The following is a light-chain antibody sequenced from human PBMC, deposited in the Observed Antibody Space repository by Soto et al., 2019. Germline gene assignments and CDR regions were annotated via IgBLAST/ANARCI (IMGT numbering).Light chain of an antibody. Sequence: QSVLAQPASVSGSPGQSITISCTGTSSDVGGYKYVSWYQQHPGEAPKLMIYDVSNRPSGVSNRFSGSKSGNTASLTISGLQAEDEADYYCSSYTSSRTRVFGTGTEVTVL. CDR1: SSDVGGYKY. CDR3: SSYTSSRTRV. V-gene: IGLV2-14*01. J-gene: IGLJ1*01. CDR2: DVS.